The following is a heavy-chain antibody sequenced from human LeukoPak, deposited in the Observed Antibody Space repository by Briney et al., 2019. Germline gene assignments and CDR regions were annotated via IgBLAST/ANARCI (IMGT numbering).Heavy chain of an antibody. CDR1: GYTFTGYY. CDR2: INPNSGGT. Sequence: ASVKVSCKASGYTFTGYYMHWVRQAPGQGLEWMGWINPNSGGTNYAQKFQGRVTMTRDTSISTAYMELSRLRSDDTAVYYCGSVFGELFHFDYWGQGTLVTVSS. CDR3: GSVFGELFHFDY. V-gene: IGHV1-2*02. D-gene: IGHD3-10*01. J-gene: IGHJ4*02.